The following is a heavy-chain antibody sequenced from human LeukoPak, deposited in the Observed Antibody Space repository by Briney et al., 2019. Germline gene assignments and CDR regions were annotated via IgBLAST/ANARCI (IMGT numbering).Heavy chain of an antibody. V-gene: IGHV3-30-3*01. CDR2: ISYDGSNK. CDR3: GREGGGYYDILTGYYGRGHDL. D-gene: IGHD3-9*01. J-gene: IGHJ2*01. Sequence: PGRSLRLSCAASGFTFSSYAMHWVRQAPGKGLEWVAVISYDGSNKYYADSVKGRFTISRDNSKNTLYLQMNSLRAEDTAVYYCGREGGGYYDILTGYYGRGHDLWGRGTLVTVSS. CDR1: GFTFSSYA.